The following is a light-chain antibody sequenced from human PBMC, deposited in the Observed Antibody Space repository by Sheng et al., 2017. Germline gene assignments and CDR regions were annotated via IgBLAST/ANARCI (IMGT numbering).Light chain of an antibody. Sequence: QSVLTQSPSASGTPGQRVSISCSGSNSNIGSNVVNWYQQLPGTAPKLLIYSNNQRPSGVPDRFSASKSDTSASLAISGLQSEDEADYYCVAWDDSLNGLVFGGGTKLTVL. CDR1: NSNIGSNV. J-gene: IGLJ2*01. V-gene: IGLV1-44*01. CDR3: VAWDDSLNGLV. CDR2: SNN.